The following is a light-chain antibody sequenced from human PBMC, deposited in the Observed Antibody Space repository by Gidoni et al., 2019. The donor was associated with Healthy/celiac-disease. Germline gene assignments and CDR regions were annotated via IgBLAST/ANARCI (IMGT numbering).Light chain of an antibody. CDR1: QSVSSY. V-gene: IGKV3-11*01. CDR2: DAS. Sequence: EIVLTQSPATLSLSPGERATLSCRASQSVSSYLAWYQQKPGQAPRLLIYDASNRATGIPARFSGSGSGTDFTLTISSLEPEDFAVYYCQQGATFGPXTKVDIK. J-gene: IGKJ3*01. CDR3: QQGAT.